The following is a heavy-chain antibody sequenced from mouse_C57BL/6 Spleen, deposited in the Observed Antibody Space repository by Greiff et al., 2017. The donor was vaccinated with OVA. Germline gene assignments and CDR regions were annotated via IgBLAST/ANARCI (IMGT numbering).Heavy chain of an antibody. J-gene: IGHJ3*01. V-gene: IGHV1-80*01. CDR2: IYPGDGDT. CDR3: ARSGDYYGSSSPWFAY. CDR1: GYAFSSYW. D-gene: IGHD1-1*01. Sequence: QVQLQQSGAELVKPGASVKISCKASGYAFSSYWMNWVKQRPGKGLEWIGQIYPGDGDTNYNGKFKGKATLTADKSSSTAYMQLSSLTSEDSAVCFCARSGDYYGSSSPWFAYWGQGTLVTVSA.